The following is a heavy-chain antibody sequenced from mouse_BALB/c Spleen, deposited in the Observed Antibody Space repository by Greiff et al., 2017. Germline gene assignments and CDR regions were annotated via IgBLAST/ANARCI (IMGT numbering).Heavy chain of an antibody. D-gene: IGHD2-4*01. J-gene: IGHJ2*01. CDR1: GYTFTSYW. CDR2: INPSTGYT. Sequence: VHLVESGAELAKPGASVKMSCKASGYTFTSYWMHWVKQRPGQGLEWIGYINPSTGYTEYNQKFKDKATLTADKSSSTAYMQLSSLTSEDSAVYYCARSGRITTGYYFDYWGQGTTLTVSS. CDR3: ARSGRITTGYYFDY. V-gene: IGHV1-7*01.